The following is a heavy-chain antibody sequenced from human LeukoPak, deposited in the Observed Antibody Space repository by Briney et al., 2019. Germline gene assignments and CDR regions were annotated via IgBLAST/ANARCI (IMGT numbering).Heavy chain of an antibody. D-gene: IGHD3-3*01. CDR1: GFTFSSYA. V-gene: IGHV3-23*01. J-gene: IGHJ4*02. CDR3: AKATYYDFWSGYYNFDY. Sequence: GGSLRLSCAASGFTFSSYAMSWVRQAPGKGLEWASAISGSGGSTYYADSVKGRFTISKDNSKNTLYLQMNSLRAEDTAVYYCAKATYYDFWSGYYNFDYWGQGTLVTVSS. CDR2: ISGSGGST.